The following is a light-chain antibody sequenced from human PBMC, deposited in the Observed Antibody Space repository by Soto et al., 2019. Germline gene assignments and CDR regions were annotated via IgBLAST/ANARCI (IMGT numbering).Light chain of an antibody. CDR2: AAS. CDR1: RVIGIY. V-gene: IGKV1-9*01. CDR3: QQLGRYPL. Sequence: DIQLTQSPSFLSASVGDRVSITCRASRVIGIYLAWYQQKPGKAPKLLISAASTWQRGVPTRFSGSGSGTEFTPTISRLPPEDFATYCWQQLGRYPLFGGGTKVDIK. J-gene: IGKJ4*01.